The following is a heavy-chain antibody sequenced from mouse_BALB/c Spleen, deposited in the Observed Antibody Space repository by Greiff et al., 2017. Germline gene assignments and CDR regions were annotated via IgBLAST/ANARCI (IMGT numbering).Heavy chain of an antibody. J-gene: IGHJ3*01. CDR3: ATLYYDYAY. V-gene: IGHV1S81*02. Sequence: QVQLKESGPELVKPGASVKLSCKASGYTFTSYWMHWVKQRPGQGLEWIGEINPSNGRTNYNEKFKSKATLTVDKSSSTAYMQLSSLTSEDSAVYYCATLYYDYAYWGQGTLVTVSA. D-gene: IGHD2-4*01. CDR2: INPSNGRT. CDR1: GYTFTSYW.